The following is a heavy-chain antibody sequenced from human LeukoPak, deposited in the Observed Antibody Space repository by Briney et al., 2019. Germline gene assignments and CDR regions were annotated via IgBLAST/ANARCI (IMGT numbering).Heavy chain of an antibody. CDR1: GFTFSTYS. J-gene: IGHJ4*02. CDR2: ISGSSSNI. V-gene: IGHV3-21*01. CDR3: ARERPTTTAFDY. D-gene: IGHD1-1*01. Sequence: AGGSLRLSCAASGFTFSTYSMNWVRQAPGKGLEWVSYISGSSSNIYYPDSVKGRFTISRDNAKNSLFLQMNSLRAEDTAVYYCARERPTTTAFDYWGQGTLVTVSS.